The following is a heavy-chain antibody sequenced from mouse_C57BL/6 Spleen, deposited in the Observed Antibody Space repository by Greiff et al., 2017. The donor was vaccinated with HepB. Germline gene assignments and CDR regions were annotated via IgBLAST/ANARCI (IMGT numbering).Heavy chain of an antibody. D-gene: IGHD2-12*01. CDR2: IDPSDSYT. CDR1: GYTFTSYW. Sequence: QVQLQQPGAELVKPGASVKLSCKASGYTFTSYWMQWVKQRPGQGLEWIGEIDPSDSYTNYNQKFKGKATLTVDTSSSTAYMQLSSLTSEDSAVYYCLTKAMDYWGQGTSVTVSS. J-gene: IGHJ4*01. CDR3: LTKAMDY. V-gene: IGHV1-50*01.